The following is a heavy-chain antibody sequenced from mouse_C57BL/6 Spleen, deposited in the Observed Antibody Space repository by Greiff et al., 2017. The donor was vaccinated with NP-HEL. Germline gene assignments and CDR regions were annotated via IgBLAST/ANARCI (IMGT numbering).Heavy chain of an antibody. V-gene: IGHV1-47*01. D-gene: IGHD2-3*01. J-gene: IGHJ1*03. CDR2: FHPYNDDT. CDR3: ARSYDGYYRYFDV. CDR1: GYTFTTYP. Sequence: VMLVESGAELVKPGASVKMSCKASGYTFTTYPIEWMKQNHGKSLEWIGNFHPYNDDTKYNEKFKGKATLTVEKSSSTVYLELSRLTSDDSAVYYCARSYDGYYRYFDVWGTGTTVTVSS.